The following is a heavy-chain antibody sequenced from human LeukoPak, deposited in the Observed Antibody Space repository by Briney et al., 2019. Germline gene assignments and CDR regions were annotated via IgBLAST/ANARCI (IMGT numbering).Heavy chain of an antibody. CDR2: ISGSGGST. CDR1: GFTFRSYA. V-gene: IGHV3-23*01. D-gene: IGHD6-19*01. Sequence: GSLRLSCAASGFTFRSYAMSWVRQAPGKGLEWVSTISGSGGSTYYADSVKGRFTISRDNSKNTLYLQMNSLRAEDTAVYYCAKRISVARTSYYFDYWGQGTLVSVSS. CDR3: AKRISVARTSYYFDY. J-gene: IGHJ4*02.